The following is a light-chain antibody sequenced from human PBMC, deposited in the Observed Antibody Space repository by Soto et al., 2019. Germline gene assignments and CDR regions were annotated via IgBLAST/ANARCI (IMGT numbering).Light chain of an antibody. CDR1: SSNIGGNT. CDR3: AASDDSLSGYV. V-gene: IGLV1-44*01. CDR2: SNN. J-gene: IGLJ1*01. Sequence: QSVLTQPPSASGTPGQRVTISCSGSSSNIGGNTVNWFQQLPGTAPKLLTYSNNQRPSGVPDRFSGSKSGTSASLAISGLQSEDEADYYCAASDDSLSGYVFGTGTKLTVL.